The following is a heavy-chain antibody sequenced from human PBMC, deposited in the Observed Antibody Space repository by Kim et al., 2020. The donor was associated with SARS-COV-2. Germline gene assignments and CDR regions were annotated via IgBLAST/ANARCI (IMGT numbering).Heavy chain of an antibody. CDR2: IKPDGSEA. CDR1: GFTFSSDW. J-gene: IGHJ4*02. CDR3: ARGDGLN. Sequence: GGSLRLSCAASGFTFSSDWMTWVRQAPGKGLEWVASIKPDGSEANYVDSMKGRFTISRDNTKNSLYLQVNSLRVEDTALYYCARGDGLNWGQGTLFTVS. V-gene: IGHV3-7*01.